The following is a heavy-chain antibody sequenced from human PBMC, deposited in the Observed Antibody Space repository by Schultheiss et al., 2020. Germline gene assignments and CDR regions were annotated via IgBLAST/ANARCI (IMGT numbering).Heavy chain of an antibody. J-gene: IGHJ4*02. CDR3: ARDEDGFDS. CDR1: GGSISSSSYY. D-gene: IGHD4-17*01. Sequence: SETLSLTCTVSGGSISSSSYYWGWIRQPPGKGLEWIGSIYYSGSTYYNPSLKSRVTISVDTSKNQFSLKLSSVTAADTAVYYCARDEDGFDSWGQGTLVTVSS. CDR2: IYYSGST. V-gene: IGHV4-39*02.